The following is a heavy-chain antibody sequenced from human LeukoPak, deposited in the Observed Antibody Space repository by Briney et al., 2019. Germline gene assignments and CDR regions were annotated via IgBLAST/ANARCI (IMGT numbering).Heavy chain of an antibody. Sequence: GGSLRLSCAASEFVFGDFYMSWVRQAPGKGLEWISYISSGGSTYYADSVKGRFTISRDNSKNTLYLQMNSLRAEDTAVYYCAKSYGSGSYYHYYGMDVWGQGTTVTVSS. V-gene: IGHV3-23*01. CDR1: EFVFGDFY. D-gene: IGHD3-10*01. CDR2: ISSGGST. CDR3: AKSYGSGSYYHYYGMDV. J-gene: IGHJ6*02.